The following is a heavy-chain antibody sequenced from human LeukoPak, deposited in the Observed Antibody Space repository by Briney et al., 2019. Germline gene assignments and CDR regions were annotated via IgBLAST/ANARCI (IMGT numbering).Heavy chain of an antibody. V-gene: IGHV4-4*02. J-gene: IGHJ4*02. CDR1: GGSISISNW. D-gene: IGHD6-13*01. CDR3: AGNVAAAGTVLDY. CDR2: IYHSGST. Sequence: SETLSLTCAVSGGSISISNWWTWVRQPPGKGLEWIGEIYHSGSTNYNPSLKSRVTISVDKSKNQFSLKLSSVTAADTAVYYCAGNVAAAGTVLDYWGQGTLVTVSS.